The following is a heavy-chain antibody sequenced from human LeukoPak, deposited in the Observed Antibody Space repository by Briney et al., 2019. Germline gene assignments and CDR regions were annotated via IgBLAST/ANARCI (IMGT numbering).Heavy chain of an antibody. D-gene: IGHD6-19*01. CDR1: GFTFSSYA. CDR3: AQSVDPHDAFDI. V-gene: IGHV3-30-3*01. J-gene: IGHJ3*02. Sequence: RGSLRLSCAASGFTFSSYAMHWVRQASGKGLEWVAVISYDGSNKYYADSVKGRFTISRDNSKNTLYLQMNSLGAEDTAVYYCAQSVDPHDAFDIWGQGTMVTVSS. CDR2: ISYDGSNK.